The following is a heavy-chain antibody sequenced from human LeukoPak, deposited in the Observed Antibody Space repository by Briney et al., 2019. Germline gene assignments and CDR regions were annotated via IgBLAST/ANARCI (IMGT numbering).Heavy chain of an antibody. CDR2: ISWNSRSI. J-gene: IGHJ4*02. D-gene: IGHD3-10*01. CDR1: GFTFDDYA. Sequence: GGPLRLSCAASGFTFDDYAMHWVRQGPGKGREWVSGISWNSRSIVYADSVKGRFTISRDNAKNSLYLQMDTLRPEDTALYYCATDSMLVSGSGSYFDHWGQGTLVSVSS. CDR3: ATDSMLVSGSGSYFDH. V-gene: IGHV3-9*01.